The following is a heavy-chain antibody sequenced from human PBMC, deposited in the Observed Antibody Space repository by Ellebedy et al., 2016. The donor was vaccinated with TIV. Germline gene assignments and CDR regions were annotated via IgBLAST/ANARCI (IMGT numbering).Heavy chain of an antibody. D-gene: IGHD1-1*01. CDR3: ARLDWSDVDLRHFYFDY. V-gene: IGHV3-11*01. Sequence: GESLKISCAASGFPFSDYYMSWIRQAPGKGLEWLSFITSGDTIYYADSVKGRFTISRDNAKNSLYLHMNSLRAEEPAVYYCARLDWSDVDLRHFYFDYWGQGTQVTVSS. J-gene: IGHJ4*02. CDR2: ITSGDTI. CDR1: GFPFSDYY.